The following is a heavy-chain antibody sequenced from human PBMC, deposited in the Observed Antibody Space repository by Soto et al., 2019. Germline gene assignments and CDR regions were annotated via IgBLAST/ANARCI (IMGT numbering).Heavy chain of an antibody. CDR1: GFTVSSNY. V-gene: IGHV3-23*01. CDR3: AKEKPSFDD. J-gene: IGHJ4*02. Sequence: PGGSLRLSCAASGFTVSSNYMSWVRQAPRKGLEWVSGISGGGDKTYYADSVKGRFTISRDNSNNTLYLHMNGLRAEDTAVYYCAKEKPSFDDWGQGTLVTVSS. CDR2: ISGGGDKT.